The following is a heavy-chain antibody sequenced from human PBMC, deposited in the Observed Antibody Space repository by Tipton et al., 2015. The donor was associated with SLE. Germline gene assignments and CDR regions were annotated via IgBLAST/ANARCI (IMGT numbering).Heavy chain of an antibody. D-gene: IGHD4-17*01. J-gene: IGHJ5*01. CDR2: IYYTGST. CDR3: AGGWNKYGEFDS. Sequence: GLVKPSETLSLTCTVSGGSIDTHYWSWIRQPPGKGLEWIGYIYYTGSTNYNPSLKSRVTISLDTFESQFSLRLTSVTAADTAIYYCAGGWNKYGEFDSWGQGTLVTVSS. V-gene: IGHV4-59*11. CDR1: GGSIDTHY.